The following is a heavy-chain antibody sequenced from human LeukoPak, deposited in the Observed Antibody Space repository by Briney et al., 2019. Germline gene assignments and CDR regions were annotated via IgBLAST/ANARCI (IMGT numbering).Heavy chain of an antibody. J-gene: IGHJ4*02. D-gene: IGHD1-26*01. V-gene: IGHV3-30*18. CDR2: ISYDGSIK. Sequence: GGSLRLSCAASGFTFSSYGMHWVRQAPGKRLEWVAVISYDGSIKYYADSVKGRFTISRDNSKNTLYLQMSSLRAEDTAVYYCAKGKGGAPDYWGQGTLVTVS. CDR1: GFTFSSYG. CDR3: AKGKGGAPDY.